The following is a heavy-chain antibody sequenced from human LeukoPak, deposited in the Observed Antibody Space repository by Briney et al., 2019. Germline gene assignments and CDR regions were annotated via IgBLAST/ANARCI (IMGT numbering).Heavy chain of an antibody. CDR1: GYSISSGYY. D-gene: IGHD5-18*01. J-gene: IGHJ4*02. Sequence: PSETLSLTCVVSGYSISSGYYWGWIRQPPGKGLEWIGSIGPSGGPYYNPSLKSRVTISMDTSKYQFSLKLSSVTAADTAMYYCARDLGHSSDDYWGPGTQVTVSS. CDR3: ARDLGHSSDDY. V-gene: IGHV4-38-2*02. CDR2: IGPSGGP.